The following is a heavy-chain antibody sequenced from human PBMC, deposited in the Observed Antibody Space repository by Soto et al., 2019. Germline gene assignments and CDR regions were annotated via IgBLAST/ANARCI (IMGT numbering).Heavy chain of an antibody. J-gene: IGHJ6*03. V-gene: IGHV4-34*01. CDR1: GGDLSDYF. CDR3: ARGGISHWAYFYYMDV. Sequence: PLGTLSLTCVVPGGDLSDYFWSWIRQPPGMALEWIGEINHLGSINYNPSLKSRVTMSVDTSKNQFSLTLNSVTAADTATYYCARGGISHWAYFYYMDVWDRGTTVTVSS. CDR2: INHLGSI. D-gene: IGHD2-21*01.